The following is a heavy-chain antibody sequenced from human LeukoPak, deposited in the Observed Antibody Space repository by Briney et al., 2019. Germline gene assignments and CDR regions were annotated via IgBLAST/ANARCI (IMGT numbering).Heavy chain of an antibody. V-gene: IGHV1-8*01. J-gene: IGHJ6*03. CDR1: GYTFTTYD. Sequence: ASVKVSCKASGYTFTTYDIIWVRQATGQGLEWMGWMSPANGDAGYAQDFQGRVTMTRDSATSTAYMELSSLRSEDTAVYYCARGAAPQYYFYMDVWGKGTTATVSS. D-gene: IGHD6-25*01. CDR3: ARGAAPQYYFYMDV. CDR2: MSPANGDA.